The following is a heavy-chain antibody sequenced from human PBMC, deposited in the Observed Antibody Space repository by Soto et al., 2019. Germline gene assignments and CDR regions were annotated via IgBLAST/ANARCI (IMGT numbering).Heavy chain of an antibody. CDR2: INQDGSDK. V-gene: IGHV3-7*01. CDR1: GFTFSNYW. Sequence: EVRLVESGGDLVQPGGSLRLSCAASGFTFSNYWVTWVRQAPGKGLEWVANINQDGSDKLYVDSVKGRFTISRDNAKYSLYLQMVSLRAEDTAVYYCARHEPSYYYAVDVWGQGTTVTVSS. J-gene: IGHJ6*02. CDR3: ARHEPSYYYAVDV.